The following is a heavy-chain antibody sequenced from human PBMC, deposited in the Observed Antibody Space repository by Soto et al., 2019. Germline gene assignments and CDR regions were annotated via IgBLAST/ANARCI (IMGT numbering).Heavy chain of an antibody. Sequence: GGSMRLSCAPSAFSFSLSTMHWVRVAPAKVAEWVALISYDGTNKFYADSRKGRFTISRDNSKRTLYLQVDSLRPEDAAVYYCARDPKTSGGQHWAFNYFDSWGQGTLVTVSS. J-gene: IGHJ4*02. V-gene: IGHV3-30-3*01. CDR3: ARDPKTSGGQHWAFNYFDS. CDR2: ISYDGTNK. CDR1: AFSFSLST. D-gene: IGHD7-27*01.